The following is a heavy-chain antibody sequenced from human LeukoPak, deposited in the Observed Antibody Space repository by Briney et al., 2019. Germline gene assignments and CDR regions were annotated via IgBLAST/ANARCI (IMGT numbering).Heavy chain of an antibody. J-gene: IGHJ4*02. CDR3: AKRGAVAGPFDY. Sequence: PGGSLRLSCAASGFTFSSYAMSWVRQAPGKGLEWVSAISGSGVSTNYADFVKGRFTISRDNSKDTLYLLMNSLRAEDTAVYYCAKRGAVAGPFDYWGQGTLVTVSS. CDR2: ISGSGVST. CDR1: GFTFSSYA. D-gene: IGHD6-19*01. V-gene: IGHV3-23*01.